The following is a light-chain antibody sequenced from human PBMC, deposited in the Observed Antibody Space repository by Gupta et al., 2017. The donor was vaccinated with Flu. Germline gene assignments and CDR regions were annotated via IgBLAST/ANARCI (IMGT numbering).Light chain of an antibody. V-gene: IGKV1-39*01. Sequence: DIQMAQSPSSLPASMGDRVTITCRADQTISNYLSWYQQKPGKAPRLLISSASHLDSGVPSSFRGVGSGTEFTLTIDRLQPDDFATYCCQQGVKTPLTFGRGTNVDIK. J-gene: IGKJ3*01. CDR2: SAS. CDR3: QQGVKTPLT. CDR1: QTISNY.